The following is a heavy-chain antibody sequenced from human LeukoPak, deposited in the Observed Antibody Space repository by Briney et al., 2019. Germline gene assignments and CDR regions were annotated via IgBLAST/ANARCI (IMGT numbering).Heavy chain of an antibody. J-gene: IGHJ1*01. Sequence: PSETLSLTCTVSGGSISSSSYYWGWIRQPPGKGLEWIGEINHSGSTNYNPSLKSRVTISVDTSKDQFSLKLSSVTAADTAVYYCAREATYYDILTGYQALRYFQHWGQGTLVTVSS. D-gene: IGHD3-9*01. V-gene: IGHV4-39*07. CDR2: INHSGST. CDR3: AREATYYDILTGYQALRYFQH. CDR1: GGSISSSSYY.